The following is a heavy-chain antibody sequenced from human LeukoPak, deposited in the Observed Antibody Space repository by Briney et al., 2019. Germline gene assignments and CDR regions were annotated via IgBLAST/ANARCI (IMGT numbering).Heavy chain of an antibody. CDR1: GYTFTGYY. V-gene: IGHV1-2*02. J-gene: IGHJ4*02. CDR3: ARTQYYYDSSGYYFN. Sequence: ASVKVSCKASGYTFTGYYMHWVRQAPGQGLEWMGWINPNSGGTNYAQKFQGRVTMTRDTSISTAYMELSRLRSDDTAVYYCARTQYYYDSSGYYFNWGQGTLVTVSS. CDR2: INPNSGGT. D-gene: IGHD3-22*01.